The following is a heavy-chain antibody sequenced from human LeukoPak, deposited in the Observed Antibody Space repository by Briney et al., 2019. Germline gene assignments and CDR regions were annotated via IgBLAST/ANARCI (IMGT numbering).Heavy chain of an antibody. Sequence: SETLSLTCTVSGGSISSYYWSWIRQPPGKGLEWIGYIYYSGSTNYNPSLKSRVTISVDTSKNQFSLKLSSVTAADTAVYYCARGAAAAGTGGWFDPWGQETLVTVSS. D-gene: IGHD6-13*01. CDR1: GGSISSYY. V-gene: IGHV4-59*01. CDR2: IYYSGST. CDR3: ARGAAAAGTGGWFDP. J-gene: IGHJ5*02.